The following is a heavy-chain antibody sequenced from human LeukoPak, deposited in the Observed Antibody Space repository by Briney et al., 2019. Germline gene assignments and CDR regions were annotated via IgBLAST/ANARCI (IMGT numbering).Heavy chain of an antibody. CDR1: GFTFGDYV. V-gene: IGHV3-49*03. J-gene: IGHJ4*02. CDR2: IRSKAYGGTT. Sequence: GGSLRLSCTASGFTFGDYVMSWFRQAPGKGLEWVGFIRSKAYGGTTEYAASVKGRFTISRDDPKSIAYLQMNSLKTEDTAVYYCTRNKPGLPTVAYWGQETLVTVSS. D-gene: IGHD6-19*01. CDR3: TRNKPGLPTVAY.